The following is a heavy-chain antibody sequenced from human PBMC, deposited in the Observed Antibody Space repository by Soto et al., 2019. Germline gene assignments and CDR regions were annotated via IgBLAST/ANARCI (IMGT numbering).Heavy chain of an antibody. CDR3: ARFKACGGASCYTYLDS. V-gene: IGHV3-30-3*01. Sequence: QVQLVESGGGVVQPGRSLRLSCAASGFTFSNYAMHWVRQAPGKGLEWVAVISSYGSNKYYADSVKGRFTISRDNSKKTLLRKMNRLRAEDTAVYYCARFKACGGASCYTYLDSWGQGTLVPVSS. D-gene: IGHD2-15*01. CDR1: GFTFSNYA. CDR2: ISSYGSNK. J-gene: IGHJ4*02.